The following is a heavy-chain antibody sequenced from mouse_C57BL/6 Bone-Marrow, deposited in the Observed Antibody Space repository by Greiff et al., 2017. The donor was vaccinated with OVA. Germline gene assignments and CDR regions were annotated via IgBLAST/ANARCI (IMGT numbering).Heavy chain of an antibody. D-gene: IGHD1-1*01. Sequence: LQESGAELARPGASVKLSCKASGYTFTSYGISWVKQRTGQGLEWIGEIYPRSGNTYYNEKFKGKATLTADKSSSTAYMELRSLTSEDSAVYFCARIFMYYGSNFDVWGTGTTVTVSS. CDR1: GYTFTSYG. J-gene: IGHJ1*03. CDR3: ARIFMYYGSNFDV. CDR2: IYPRSGNT. V-gene: IGHV1-81*01.